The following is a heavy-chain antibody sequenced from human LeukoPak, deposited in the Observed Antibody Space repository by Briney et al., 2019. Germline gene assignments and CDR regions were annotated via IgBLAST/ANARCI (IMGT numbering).Heavy chain of an antibody. CDR1: GYTFTGYY. V-gene: IGHV1-2*02. Sequence: ASVKVSCKASGYTFTGYYMHWVRQAPGQGLEWMGWINPNSGGTNYAQKFQGRVTMTRDTSISTAYMELSRLRSDDTAVYYRARVDKDIVVVVAARGYYYYMDVWGKGTTVTVSS. J-gene: IGHJ6*03. CDR3: ARVDKDIVVVVAARGYYYYMDV. D-gene: IGHD2-15*01. CDR2: INPNSGGT.